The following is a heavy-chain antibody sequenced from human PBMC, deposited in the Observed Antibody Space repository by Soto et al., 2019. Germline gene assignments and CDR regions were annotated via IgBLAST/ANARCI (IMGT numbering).Heavy chain of an antibody. CDR3: AKDLAGVSADYGDYYYYYGMDV. Sequence: GGSLRLSCAASGFTFSSYAMSWVRQAPGKGLEWVSAISGSGGSTYYADSVKGRFTISRDNSKNTLYLQMNSLRAEDTAVYYCAKDLAGVSADYGDYYYYYGMDVWGQGTTVTVSS. CDR2: ISGSGGST. J-gene: IGHJ6*02. V-gene: IGHV3-23*01. CDR1: GFTFSSYA. D-gene: IGHD4-17*01.